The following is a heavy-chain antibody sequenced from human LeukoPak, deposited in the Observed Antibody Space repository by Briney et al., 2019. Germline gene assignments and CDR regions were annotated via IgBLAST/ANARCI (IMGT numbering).Heavy chain of an antibody. V-gene: IGHV3-30*02. D-gene: IGHD3-10*01. J-gene: IGHJ6*02. Sequence: PGGSLRLSCAASGFTFSSYGMHWVRQAPGKGLEWVAFIRYDGSNKYYADSVKGRFTISRDNSKNTLYLQMNSLRAEDTAVYYCARGLMTTVRGVTKNYYSLDVWGQGTTVTVSS. CDR1: GFTFSSYG. CDR3: ARGLMTTVRGVTKNYYSLDV. CDR2: IRYDGSNK.